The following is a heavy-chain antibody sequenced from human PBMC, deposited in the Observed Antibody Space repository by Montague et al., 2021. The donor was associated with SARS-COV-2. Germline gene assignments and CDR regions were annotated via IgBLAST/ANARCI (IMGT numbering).Heavy chain of an antibody. Sequence: PALVKPTQTLTLTCTFSEFSLSTSGMRMTWIRQPPGKALEWLARIDWDGDKYYNTSLKSRLTISKDTSKNLVVLTMTNMDPVDTATYYCARGPSDTYYYNGMDVWGRGTTVTVSS. J-gene: IGHJ6*02. V-gene: IGHV2-70*04. CDR2: IDWDGDK. CDR3: ARGPSDTYYYNGMDV. CDR1: EFSLSTSGMR.